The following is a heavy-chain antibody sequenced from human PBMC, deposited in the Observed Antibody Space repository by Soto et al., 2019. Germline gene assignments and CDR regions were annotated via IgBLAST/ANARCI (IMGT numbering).Heavy chain of an antibody. CDR2: VYYSGST. J-gene: IGHJ4*02. Sequence: SETLSLTCTLSGGPISGYYWSWIRQPPGKGLEWIGYVYYSGSTKYNPSLESRVTISVDMSNNQFSLMLTSVTAADKAVYYCAKYRRTDAEGYRLDFWGQGTLVTVSS. V-gene: IGHV4-59*01. CDR3: AKYRRTDAEGYRLDF. CDR1: GGPISGYY. D-gene: IGHD5-12*01.